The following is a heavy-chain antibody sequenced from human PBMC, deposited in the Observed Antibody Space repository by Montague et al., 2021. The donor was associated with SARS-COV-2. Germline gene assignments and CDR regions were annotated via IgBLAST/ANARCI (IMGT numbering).Heavy chain of an antibody. V-gene: IGHV4-39*07. Sequence: SETLSLTCTVSGXSISSGDYYWNWIRQPPGKGLEWIGSIYYSGSTYYDPSLKSRVTISVDTSKNQFSLKLSSVTAADTAVYYCARLGRQQLVRLSGMDVWGQGTTVTVSS. CDR2: IYYSGST. CDR1: GXSISSGDYY. D-gene: IGHD6-13*01. CDR3: ARLGRQQLVRLSGMDV. J-gene: IGHJ6*02.